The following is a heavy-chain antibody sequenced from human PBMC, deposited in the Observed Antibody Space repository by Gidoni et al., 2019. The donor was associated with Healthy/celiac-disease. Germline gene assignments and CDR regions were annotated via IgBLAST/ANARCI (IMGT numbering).Heavy chain of an antibody. CDR2: MSGSGGST. J-gene: IGHJ4*02. CDR1: GFTFSSYA. D-gene: IGHD3-22*01. CDR3: AKDKAFRLAPFTDY. Sequence: EVQLLESGGGLVQPGGSLRLSCAPSGFTFSSYAMSWVRQAPGKGLEWVSAMSGSGGSTYYADSVKGRFTISRDNSKNTLYLQMNSLRAEDTAVYYCAKDKAFRLAPFTDYWGQGTLVTVSS. V-gene: IGHV3-23*01.